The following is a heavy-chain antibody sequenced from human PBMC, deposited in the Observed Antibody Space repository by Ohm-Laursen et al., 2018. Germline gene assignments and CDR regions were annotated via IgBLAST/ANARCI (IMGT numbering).Heavy chain of an antibody. J-gene: IGHJ6*02. CDR2: ISYDGSNK. D-gene: IGHD6-6*01. V-gene: IGHV3-30*18. CDR1: GFTFSRNG. CDR3: ANDSIAGRLDYNYGMDV. Sequence: SLRLSCAASGFTFSRNGMHWVRQAPGKGLEWVAVISYDGSNKYYADSVKGRFTISRDNSKNTLYLQMNSLRADDTAVYYCANDSIAGRLDYNYGMDVWGRGTTVTVSS.